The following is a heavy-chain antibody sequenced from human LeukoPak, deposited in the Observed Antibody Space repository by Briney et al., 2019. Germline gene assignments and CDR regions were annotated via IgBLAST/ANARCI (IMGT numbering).Heavy chain of an antibody. D-gene: IGHD2-2*01. J-gene: IGHJ6*03. CDR1: GGSISSSSYY. V-gene: IGHV4-39*01. CDR3: ARQYCSSTSCYSGIYYYYYYMDV. CDR2: IYYSGST. Sequence: SETLSLTCTVSGGSISSSSYYWGWIRQPPGKGLEWTGSIYYSGSTYYNPSLKSRVTISVDTSKNQFSLKLSSVTAADTAVYYCARQYCSSTSCYSGIYYYYYYMDVWGKGTTVTVSS.